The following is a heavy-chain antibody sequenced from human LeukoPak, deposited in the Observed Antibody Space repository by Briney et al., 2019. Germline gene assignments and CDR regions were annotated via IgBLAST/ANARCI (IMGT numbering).Heavy chain of an antibody. J-gene: IGHJ3*02. D-gene: IGHD1-7*01. Sequence: GGSLRLSCATSGFTFSSHDMNWVRQAPGKGLEWVSSISSSSSYIYYADSVKGRFTISRDNAKNSLYLQMNSLRAEDTAVYYCARGPGNYDAFDIWGQGTMVTVSS. V-gene: IGHV3-21*01. CDR2: ISSSSSYI. CDR3: ARGPGNYDAFDI. CDR1: GFTFSSHD.